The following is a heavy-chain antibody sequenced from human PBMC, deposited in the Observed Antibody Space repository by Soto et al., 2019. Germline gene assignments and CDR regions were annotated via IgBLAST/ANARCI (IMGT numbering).Heavy chain of an antibody. J-gene: IGHJ3*02. CDR2: ISSGGGNT. V-gene: IGHV3-23*01. D-gene: IGHD4-17*01. CDR3: AKDPNGDYVGGFEM. CDR1: VFPFAHYA. Sequence: GVSQTLFCSGSVFPFAHYAISWARQAPGKGLEWVSGISSGGGNTYYADSVEGRFTISRDNSKNTLSLQMNSLRAEDTAVYYCAKDPNGDYVGGFEMCGQGTMVTVSS.